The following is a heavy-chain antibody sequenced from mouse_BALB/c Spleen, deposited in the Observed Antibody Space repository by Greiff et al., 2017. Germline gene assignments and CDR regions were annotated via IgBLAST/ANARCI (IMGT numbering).Heavy chain of an antibody. J-gene: IGHJ3*01. CDR1: GYTFTSYY. CDR3: ARKGLYYDYDDGFAY. Sequence: QVQLKQSGPELVKPGASVRISCKASGYTFTSYYIHWVKQRPGQGLEWIGWIYPGNVNTKYNEKFKGKATLTADKSSSTAYMQLSSLTSEDSAVYFCARKGLYYDYDDGFAYWGQGTLVTVSA. V-gene: IGHV1S56*01. D-gene: IGHD2-4*01. CDR2: IYPGNVNT.